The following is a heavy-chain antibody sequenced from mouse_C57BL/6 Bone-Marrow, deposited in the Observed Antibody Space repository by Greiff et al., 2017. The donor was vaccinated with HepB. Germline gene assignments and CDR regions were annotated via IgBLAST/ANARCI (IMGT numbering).Heavy chain of an antibody. D-gene: IGHD1-1*01. Sequence: QVQLQQSGAELVRPGASVTLSCKASGYTFTDYEMHWVKQTPVHGLEWIGAIDPETGGTAYNQKFKGKAILTADKSSSTAYMELRSLTSEDSAVYYCTRYEDYYGSSLRYYFDYWGQGTTLTVSS. CDR3: TRYEDYYGSSLRYYFDY. CDR2: IDPETGGT. V-gene: IGHV1-15*01. CDR1: GYTFTDYE. J-gene: IGHJ2*01.